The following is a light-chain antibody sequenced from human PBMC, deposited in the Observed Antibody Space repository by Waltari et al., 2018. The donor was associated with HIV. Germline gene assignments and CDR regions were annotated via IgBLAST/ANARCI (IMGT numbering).Light chain of an antibody. CDR1: QSVLHTSNNKNF. V-gene: IGKV4-1*01. J-gene: IGKJ1*01. CDR2: WAS. CDR3: QQYHVTPPT. Sequence: DIVMTQYPDSLAVSLGARATINCKSSQSVLHTSNNKNFLAWYQQKSGQAPKLLIYWASTRESGVPARFSGSGSGTNFTLTINSLQSEDVAVYYCQQYHVTPPTFGQGT.